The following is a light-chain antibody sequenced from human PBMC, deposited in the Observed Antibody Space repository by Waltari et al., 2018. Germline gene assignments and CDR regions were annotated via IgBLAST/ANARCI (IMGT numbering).Light chain of an antibody. Sequence: QSALTQPRSVSGSPGQSVTISCTGTSSDVGGYNYVSWYQQHPGKAPKLMIYDVSKRPSGVPVRFSGSKSGNMASLSISVLQAEDEADYYCCSYAGSYTWVFGGGTKLTVL. V-gene: IGLV2-11*01. CDR2: DVS. CDR1: SSDVGGYNY. J-gene: IGLJ3*02. CDR3: CSYAGSYTWV.